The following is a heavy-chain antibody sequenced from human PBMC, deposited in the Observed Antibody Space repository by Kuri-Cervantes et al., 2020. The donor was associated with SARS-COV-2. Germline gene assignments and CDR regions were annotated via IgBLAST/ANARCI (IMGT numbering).Heavy chain of an antibody. Sequence: GESLKISCAASGFTFSSYAMHWVRQAPGKGLEWVAVISYDGSNKYYADSVKGRFTISRDNSKNTLYLQMNSLRAEDTAVYYCARVRGSYGMDVWGQGTTVTVSS. CDR2: ISYDGSNK. D-gene: IGHD3-10*01. J-gene: IGHJ6*02. CDR3: ARVRGSYGMDV. V-gene: IGHV3-30*07. CDR1: GFTFSSYA.